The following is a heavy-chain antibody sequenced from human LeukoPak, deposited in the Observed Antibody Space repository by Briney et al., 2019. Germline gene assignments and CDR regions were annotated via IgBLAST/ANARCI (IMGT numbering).Heavy chain of an antibody. V-gene: IGHV4-59*01. D-gene: IGHD2-15*01. CDR3: AREVDCSGGSCYHFDY. CDR2: IYYSGST. CDR1: GGSISSYY. Sequence: SETLSLTCTVSGGSISSYYWSWIRQPPGKGLEWIGYIYYSGSTNYNPSLKSRVTISVDTSKNQFSLKPSSVTAADTAVYYCAREVDCSGGSCYHFDYWGQGTLVTVSS. J-gene: IGHJ4*02.